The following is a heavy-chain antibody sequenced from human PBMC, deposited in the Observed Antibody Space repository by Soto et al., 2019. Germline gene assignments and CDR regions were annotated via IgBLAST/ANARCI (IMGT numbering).Heavy chain of an antibody. CDR3: ARAQLELRVYYYCGMDV. J-gene: IGHJ6*02. CDR1: GGTFSSYA. V-gene: IGHV1-69*01. D-gene: IGHD1-7*01. Sequence: QVQLVQSGAEVKKPGSSVKVSCKASGGTFSSYAISWVRQAPGQGLEWVGGIIPIFGTANYAQKVQGRVTITADESTSTAYMELSSLRSEDTAVYYCARAQLELRVYYYCGMDVWGQGTTVTVSS. CDR2: IIPIFGTA.